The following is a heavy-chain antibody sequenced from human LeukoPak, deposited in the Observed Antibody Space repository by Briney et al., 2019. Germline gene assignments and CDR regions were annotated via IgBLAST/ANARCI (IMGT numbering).Heavy chain of an antibody. CDR2: FKSNTDDGAA. D-gene: IGHD2-2*01. Sequence: GGSLRLSCGASGFTFSNAWMSWVRQAPGKGWEWGGRFKSNTDDGAAVYAAPLRGRFTISSAASTHTLYGQMSSLRTEETIMDCCNKYRGLFDYWGQGTLVTVSS. CDR3: NKYRGLFDY. CDR1: GFTFSNAW. V-gene: IGHV3-15*01. J-gene: IGHJ4*02.